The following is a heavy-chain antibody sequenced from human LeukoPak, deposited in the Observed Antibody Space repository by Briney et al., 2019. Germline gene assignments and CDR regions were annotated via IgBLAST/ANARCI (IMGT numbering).Heavy chain of an antibody. V-gene: IGHV3-9*01. J-gene: IGHJ4*02. D-gene: IGHD2-21*01. CDR2: ISWNSGSI. Sequence: PGRSLRLSCAASGFPFDDYAMHWVRQAPGKGLEWVSGISWNSGSIGYADSVKGRFTISRDNSKNTLYLQMNSLRAEDTAAYYCAKDRIGVFDYWGQGTLVTVSS. CDR3: AKDRIGVFDY. CDR1: GFPFDDYA.